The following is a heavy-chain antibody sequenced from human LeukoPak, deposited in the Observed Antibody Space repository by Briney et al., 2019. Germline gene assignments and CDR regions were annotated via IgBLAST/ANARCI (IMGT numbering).Heavy chain of an antibody. V-gene: IGHV4-34*01. Sequence: PSETLSLTCAVYGGSFSGYYWSWIRHPPRKGLEWIGEINHSGSTNYNPSLNSRVTISVDTSKDQFSLKLSSVTAADTAVYYCAREGTSQAANWFDPWGQGTLVTVSS. J-gene: IGHJ5*02. CDR2: INHSGST. CDR3: AREGTSQAANWFDP. CDR1: GGSFSGYY. D-gene: IGHD2-15*01.